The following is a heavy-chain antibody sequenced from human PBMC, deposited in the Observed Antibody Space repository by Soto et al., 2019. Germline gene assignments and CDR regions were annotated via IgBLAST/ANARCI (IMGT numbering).Heavy chain of an antibody. Sequence: EVQLLESGGGLVQPGGSLRLSCVASGITLSSYAMSWVRQAPGKGLEWVSAISGSGASTYYADSVEGRFTISRDNSKNPLYLQMNSLRVEDTAVYYCAKPRPYYDFWSGYSSPFDYWGQGTLVTVSS. CDR3: AKPRPYYDFWSGYSSPFDY. CDR2: ISGSGAST. V-gene: IGHV3-23*01. J-gene: IGHJ4*02. CDR1: GITLSSYA. D-gene: IGHD3-3*01.